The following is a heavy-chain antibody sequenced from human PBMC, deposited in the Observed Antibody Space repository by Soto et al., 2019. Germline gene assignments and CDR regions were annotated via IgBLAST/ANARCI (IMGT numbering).Heavy chain of an antibody. CDR2: IKSKTDGWTT. CDR1: GFTFSNAW. CDR3: TTDSGGY. V-gene: IGHV3-15*01. J-gene: IGHJ4*02. D-gene: IGHD3-16*01. Sequence: GGSLRLSCAASGFTFSNAWMSWVRQAPGKGLEWVGRIKSKTDGWTTDYAAPVKGRFTISRDDSKNTLYLQMNSLKTEDTAVYYCTTDSGGYWGQGTLVTVSS.